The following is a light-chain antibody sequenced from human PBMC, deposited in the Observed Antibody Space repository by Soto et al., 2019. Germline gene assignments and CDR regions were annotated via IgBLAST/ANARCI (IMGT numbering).Light chain of an antibody. J-gene: IGLJ3*02. CDR1: SSNIGTNY. Sequence: QSVLTQPPSASGTPGQRVTISCSGSSSNIGTNYVYWYQQLPGTAPKLLIYRNNQRPSGVPDRFSGSKSGTSASLAISGLRSADEADYYCAAWDDSLSGGGFGGGTKLTVL. V-gene: IGLV1-47*01. CDR3: AAWDDSLSGGG. CDR2: RNN.